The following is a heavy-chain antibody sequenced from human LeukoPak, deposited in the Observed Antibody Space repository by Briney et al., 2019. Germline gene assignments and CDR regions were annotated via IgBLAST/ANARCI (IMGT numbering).Heavy chain of an antibody. J-gene: IGHJ4*02. CDR3: ARDHDGAFDY. CDR1: GGSINSGGYY. Sequence: SETLSLTCTVSGGSINSGGYYWSWIRQHPGKGLEWIGYIYYSGSTYYNPSLKSRITVSVDTSKNQFSLKLSSVTAADTAAYYCARDHDGAFDYWGQGVLVTVSS. CDR2: IYYSGST. V-gene: IGHV4-31*03. D-gene: IGHD3-16*01.